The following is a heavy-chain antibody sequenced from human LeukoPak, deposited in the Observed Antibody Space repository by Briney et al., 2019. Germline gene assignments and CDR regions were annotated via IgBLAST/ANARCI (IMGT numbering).Heavy chain of an antibody. CDR3: ARVPALYDSSGYVVY. D-gene: IGHD3-22*01. CDR1: GYTFTSYR. Sequence: ASVTVSCKGSGYTFTSYRISWVRQPPGQGLEWMGWINAYNGNTNYAQKLQGRVTMTTDTSTSTAYMELRSLKSDDTAVDYCARVPALYDSSGYVVYWGQGTLVTVSS. V-gene: IGHV1-18*01. CDR2: INAYNGNT. J-gene: IGHJ4*02.